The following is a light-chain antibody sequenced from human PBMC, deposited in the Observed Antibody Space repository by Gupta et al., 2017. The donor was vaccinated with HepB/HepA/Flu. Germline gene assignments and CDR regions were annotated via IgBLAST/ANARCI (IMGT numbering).Light chain of an antibody. CDR1: NIGSQS. J-gene: IGLJ3*02. V-gene: IGLV3-21*04. Sequence: SYLLPHPPPVALAAAGQATSTSGGNNIGSQSVHWYQQKPGQAPVLVVYYDSDRPSGIPERFSGSNSGNTATLTISRVEAGDEADYYCQVWDSNSDHGLFGGGTKLTVL. CDR2: YDS. CDR3: QVWDSNSDHGL.